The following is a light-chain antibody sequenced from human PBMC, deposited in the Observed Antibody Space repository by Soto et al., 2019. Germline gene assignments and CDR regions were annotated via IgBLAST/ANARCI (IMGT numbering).Light chain of an antibody. CDR3: CSSGGSPTYV. CDR1: SSNVGSYKL. V-gene: IGLV2-23*02. CDR2: EVN. J-gene: IGLJ1*01. Sequence: QSALTQPASMSGSPGQSITISCTGTSSNVGSYKLVSWYQQHPGKAPKLMIFEVNKRPSGVSNRFSGSKSGNTASLTISGLKVEDEADYYCCSSGGSPTYVFGTGTKV.